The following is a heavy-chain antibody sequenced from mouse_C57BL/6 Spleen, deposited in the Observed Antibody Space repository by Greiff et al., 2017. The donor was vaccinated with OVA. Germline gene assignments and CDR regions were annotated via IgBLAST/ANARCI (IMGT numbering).Heavy chain of an antibody. CDR1: GFTFSDYG. CDR2: ISNLAYSI. CDR3: ARHDSNYAFAY. Sequence: DVMLVESGGGLVQPGGSLKLSCAASGFTFSDYGMAWVRQAPRKGPEWVAFISNLAYSIYYADTVTGRFTISRENAKNTLYLEMSSLRSEDTAMYYCARHDSNYAFAYWGQGTLVTVSA. J-gene: IGHJ3*01. D-gene: IGHD2-5*01. V-gene: IGHV5-15*01.